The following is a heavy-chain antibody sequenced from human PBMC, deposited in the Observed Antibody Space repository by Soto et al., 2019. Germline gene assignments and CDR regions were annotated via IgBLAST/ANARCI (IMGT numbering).Heavy chain of an antibody. CDR2: IYYSGST. Sequence: QLQLQESGPGLVKPSETLSLTCTVSGGSISSSSYYWGWIRQPPGKGLEWIGSIYYSGSTYYNPSLKSRVTISVDTSKNQFSLKLSSVTAADTAVYYWASYIWSGYYPFDYWGQGTLVTVSS. CDR3: ASYIWSGYYPFDY. V-gene: IGHV4-39*01. D-gene: IGHD3-3*01. J-gene: IGHJ4*02. CDR1: GGSISSSSYY.